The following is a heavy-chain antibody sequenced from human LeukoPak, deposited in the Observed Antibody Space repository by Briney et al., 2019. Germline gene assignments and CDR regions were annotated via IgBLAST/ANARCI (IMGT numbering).Heavy chain of an antibody. CDR3: ARVGRAFTARSYFFDY. CDR1: GYTFSGYY. Sequence: ASVKVSCKASGYTFSGYYMHWVRQAPGQGLEWMGWINPNSGGTNYAQKFQGRVTMTRDTSISTAYMELIRLRSADTAVYYCARVGRAFTARSYFFDYWGQGTLVTVSS. V-gene: IGHV1-2*02. J-gene: IGHJ4*02. CDR2: INPNSGGT. D-gene: IGHD2/OR15-2a*01.